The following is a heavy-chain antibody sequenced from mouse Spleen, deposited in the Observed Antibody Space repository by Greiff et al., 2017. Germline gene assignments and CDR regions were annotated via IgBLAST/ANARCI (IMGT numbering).Heavy chain of an antibody. Sequence: VKLQESGPSLVQPSQSLSITCTVSGFSLTSYGVHWVRQSPGKGLEWLGVIWRGGSTDYNAAFMSRLSITKDNSKSQVFFKMNSLQADDTAIYYCAKNYEGAMDYWGQGTSVTVSS. D-gene: IGHD2-3*01. V-gene: IGHV2-5-1*01. CDR3: AKNYEGAMDY. CDR1: GFSLTSYG. CDR2: IWRGGST. J-gene: IGHJ4*01.